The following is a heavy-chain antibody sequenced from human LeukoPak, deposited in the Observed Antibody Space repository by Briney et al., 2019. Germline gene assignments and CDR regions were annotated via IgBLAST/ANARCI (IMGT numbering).Heavy chain of an antibody. D-gene: IGHD2-15*01. V-gene: IGHV4-38-2*02. CDR2: IYHSGST. Sequence: PSETLSLTCTVSGYSISSGYYWGWIRQPPGKGLEWIGSIYHSGSTYYNPSLKSRVTISVDTSKNQFSLKLSSVTAADTAVYYCATELRYCSGGSCYGYWGQGTLVTVSS. CDR3: ATELRYCSGGSCYGY. J-gene: IGHJ4*02. CDR1: GYSISSGYY.